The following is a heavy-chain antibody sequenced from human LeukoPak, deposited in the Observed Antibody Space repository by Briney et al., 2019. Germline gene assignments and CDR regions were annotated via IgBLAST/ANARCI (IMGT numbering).Heavy chain of an antibody. CDR3: AREVLDVVEPATNTVDY. CDR1: GFTFSSYT. D-gene: IGHD2-2*01. Sequence: GGSLRLSCAASGFTFSSYTMSWVRQAPGMGLEWVSGVSGSGGNIHYADSVKGRFIVSRDNAKNLLFLQMNSLRVEDTALYFCAREVLDVVEPATNTVDYWGQGTRVTVSS. J-gene: IGHJ4*02. CDR2: VSGSGGNI. V-gene: IGHV3-21*01.